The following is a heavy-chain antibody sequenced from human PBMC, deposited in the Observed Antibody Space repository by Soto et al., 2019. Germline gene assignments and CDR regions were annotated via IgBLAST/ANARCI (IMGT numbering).Heavy chain of an antibody. CDR3: ARGPYSSGVDYFDY. D-gene: IGHD6-19*01. Sequence: SVKVSCKASGGAFSSYAISGVQQAPGQGLEWMGGIIPIFGTANYAQKFQGRVTITADESTSTAYMELSSLRSEDTAVYYCARGPYSSGVDYFDYWGQGTLVTVSS. CDR2: IIPIFGTA. CDR1: GGAFSSYA. V-gene: IGHV1-69*13. J-gene: IGHJ4*02.